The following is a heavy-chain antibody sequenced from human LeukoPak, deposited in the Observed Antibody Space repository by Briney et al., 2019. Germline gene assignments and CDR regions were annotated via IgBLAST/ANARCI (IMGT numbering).Heavy chain of an antibody. D-gene: IGHD2-2*01. CDR1: GGSISSGGYY. CDR3: ARGGSYCSSTSCLERYFDY. J-gene: IGHJ4*02. Sequence: SETLSLTCTVSGGSISSGGYYWSWIRQHPGKGLEWIGYIYYSGSTYYHPSLKSRVTISVDTSKNQFSLKLSSVTAADTAVYYCARGGSYCSSTSCLERYFDYWGQGTLVTVSS. V-gene: IGHV4-31*03. CDR2: IYYSGST.